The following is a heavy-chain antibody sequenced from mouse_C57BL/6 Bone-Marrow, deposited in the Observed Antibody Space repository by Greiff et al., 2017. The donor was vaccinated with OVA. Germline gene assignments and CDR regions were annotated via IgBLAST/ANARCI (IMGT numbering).Heavy chain of an antibody. CDR1: GFTFSDFY. V-gene: IGHV7-1*01. CDR2: SRNKTNDYTT. Sequence: EVQLVESGGGLVQSGRSLRLSCATSGFTFSDFYMEWVRQAPGKGLEWIAASRNKTNDYTTEYSASVKGRFIVSRDTSQSILYLQMNALRAEDTAIYYCERVPYYGSSHWYFDVWGTGTTVTVSS. CDR3: ERVPYYGSSHWYFDV. J-gene: IGHJ1*03. D-gene: IGHD1-1*01.